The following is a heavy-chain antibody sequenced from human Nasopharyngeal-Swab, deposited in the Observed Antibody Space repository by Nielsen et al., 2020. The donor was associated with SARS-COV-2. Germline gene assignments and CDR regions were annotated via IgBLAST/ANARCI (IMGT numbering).Heavy chain of an antibody. CDR3: ARDARIGYCSGGSCHFYYYYYMDV. J-gene: IGHJ6*03. Sequence: ASVKVSCKASGYTFTSYYMHWVRQAPGQGLEWMGIINPSGGSISYAQKFQGRVTMTRDTSTSTVYMELSSLRSEDTAVYYCARDARIGYCSGGSCHFYYYYYMDVWGKGTTVTVSS. CDR2: INPSGGSI. CDR1: GYTFTSYY. V-gene: IGHV1-46*01. D-gene: IGHD2-15*01.